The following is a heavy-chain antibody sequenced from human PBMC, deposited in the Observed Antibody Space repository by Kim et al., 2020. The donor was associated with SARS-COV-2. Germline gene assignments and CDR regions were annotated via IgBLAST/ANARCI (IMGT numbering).Heavy chain of an antibody. D-gene: IGHD5-18*01. J-gene: IGHJ4*02. CDR2: INSDGSST. Sequence: GGSLRLSCAASGFTFSSYWMHWVRQAPGKGLVGVSRINSDGSSTSYADSVKGRFTISRDNAKNTLYLQMNSLRAEDTAVYYCARGLTAMVYPPTSPLTPDYWGQGTLVTVSS. CDR3: ARGLTAMVYPPTSPLTPDY. CDR1: GFTFSSYW. V-gene: IGHV3-74*01.